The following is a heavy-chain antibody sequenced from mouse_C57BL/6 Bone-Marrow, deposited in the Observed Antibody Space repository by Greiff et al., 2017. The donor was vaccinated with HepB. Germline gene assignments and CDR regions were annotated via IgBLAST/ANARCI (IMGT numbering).Heavy chain of an antibody. Sequence: QVQLKESGAELVRPGASVTLSCKASGYTFTDYEMHWVKQTPVHGLEWIGAIDPETGGTAYNQKFKGKAKLTADKSSSTAYMELRSLTSEDSAVYYCTSRVATEAMDYWGQGTSVTVSS. D-gene: IGHD1-1*01. CDR3: TSRVATEAMDY. J-gene: IGHJ4*01. CDR1: GYTFTDYE. CDR2: IDPETGGT. V-gene: IGHV1-15*01.